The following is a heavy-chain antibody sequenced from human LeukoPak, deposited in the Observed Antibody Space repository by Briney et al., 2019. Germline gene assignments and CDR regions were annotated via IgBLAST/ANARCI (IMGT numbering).Heavy chain of an antibody. V-gene: IGHV3-30-3*01. CDR1: GFTFSSYA. J-gene: IGHJ4*02. D-gene: IGHD3-10*01. Sequence: GGSLRLSCAASGFTFSSYAMHWVRQAPGKGLEWVAVISYDGSNKYYADSAKGRFTISRDNSKNTLYLQMNSLRAEDTAVYYCASSPGDGSGPIGYWGQGTLVTVSS. CDR3: ASSPGDGSGPIGY. CDR2: ISYDGSNK.